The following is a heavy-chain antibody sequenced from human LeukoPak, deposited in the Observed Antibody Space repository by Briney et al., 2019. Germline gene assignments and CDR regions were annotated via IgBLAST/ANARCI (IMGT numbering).Heavy chain of an antibody. D-gene: IGHD2-2*01. CDR1: GFTFSGSA. CDR2: IRSEANSYAT. V-gene: IGHV3-73*01. CDR3: TTHCSSTSCLDP. J-gene: IGHJ5*02. Sequence: GGSLRLSCAASGFTFSGSAMHWVRQASGKGLEWVGRIRSEANSYATAYAASVKGRFTISRDDSKNTAYLQMNSLKTEDTAVYYCTTHCSSTSCLDPWGQGTLVTVSS.